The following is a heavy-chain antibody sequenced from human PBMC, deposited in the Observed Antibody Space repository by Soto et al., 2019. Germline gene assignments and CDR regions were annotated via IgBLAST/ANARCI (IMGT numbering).Heavy chain of an antibody. V-gene: IGHV1-69*06. CDR3: ARGIFGVVKSYGMDV. CDR1: GGTFGSYA. D-gene: IGHD3-3*01. CDR2: IIPIFGTA. J-gene: IGHJ6*02. Sequence: SVKVSCKASGGTFGSYAISWVRQAPGQGLEWMGGIIPIFGTANYAQKFQGRVTITADKSTSTAYMELSSLRSEDTAVYYCARGIFGVVKSYGMDVWGQGTTVTVSS.